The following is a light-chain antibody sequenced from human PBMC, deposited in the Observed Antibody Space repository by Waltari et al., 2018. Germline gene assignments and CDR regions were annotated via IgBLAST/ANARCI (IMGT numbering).Light chain of an antibody. V-gene: IGKV3-20*01. CDR3: QHYVRLPVT. J-gene: IGKJ1*01. CDR2: GAS. Sequence: IVLTQSPGTLSLSPGERATLPCRASQSGGRSLAWYQQKPGQAPRLLIYGASSRATGVQDRFSGSGSGTDFSLTISRLEPEDFAVYYCQHYVRLPVTFGQGTRVEIK. CDR1: QSGGRS.